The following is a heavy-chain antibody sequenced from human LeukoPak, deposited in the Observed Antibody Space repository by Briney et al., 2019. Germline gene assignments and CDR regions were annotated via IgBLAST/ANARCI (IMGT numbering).Heavy chain of an antibody. V-gene: IGHV4-59*08. J-gene: IGHJ3*02. CDR2: IYYSGRT. CDR3: ARLSGYNAFDI. D-gene: IGHD5-12*01. Sequence: PSETLSLTCTVSGGSISSYYWSWIRQPPGKGLEWIGYIYYSGRTKYNPSLKSRVTISVDTSKNQFSLKLSSVTAADTAVYYCARLSGYNAFDIWGQGTMVTVSS. CDR1: GGSISSYY.